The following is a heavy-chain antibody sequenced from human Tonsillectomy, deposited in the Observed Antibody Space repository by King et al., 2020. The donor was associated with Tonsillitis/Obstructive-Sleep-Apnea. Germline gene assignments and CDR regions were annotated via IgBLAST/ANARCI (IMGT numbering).Heavy chain of an antibody. D-gene: IGHD3-3*01. CDR2: IWYDGSNK. CDR3: AGDLRPSRFLVWLSN. CDR1: GFTFSSYG. V-gene: IGHV3-33*01. Sequence: VQLVESGGGVVQPGRSLRLSCAASGFTFSSYGMHWVRQAPGKGLEWVAVIWYDGSNKYYADSVKGRFTISRDNSKNTLYLQMNSLRAEDTAVYYCAGDLRPSRFLVWLSNWGQGTLVTVSS. J-gene: IGHJ4*02.